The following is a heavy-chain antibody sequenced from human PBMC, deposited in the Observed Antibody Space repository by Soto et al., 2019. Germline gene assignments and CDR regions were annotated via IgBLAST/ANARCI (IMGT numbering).Heavy chain of an antibody. CDR2: ISAHNGNT. J-gene: IGHJ4*02. Sequence: QVHLVQSGAEVKKPGASVKVSCKGSGYAFTTYGITWVRQAPGQGLEWMGWISAHNGNTNYAQKLQGRDTVTRDTSTSTAYMELRSLRSDDTAVSYCARGRYGDYWGQGARVTVSS. V-gene: IGHV1-18*01. CDR3: ARGRYGDY. CDR1: GYAFTTYG. D-gene: IGHD1-1*01.